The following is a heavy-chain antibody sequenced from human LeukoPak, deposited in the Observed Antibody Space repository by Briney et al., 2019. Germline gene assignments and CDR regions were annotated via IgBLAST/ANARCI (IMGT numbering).Heavy chain of an antibody. CDR2: ISAYNGNT. J-gene: IGHJ3*02. D-gene: IGHD3-9*01. V-gene: IGHV1-18*01. CDR3: ARDQNDYDILTGYLYVPDAFDI. Sequence: ASVKASCKASGYTFTSYGISWVRQAPGQGLEWMGWISAYNGNTNYAQKLQGRVTMTTDTSTSTAYMELRSLRSDDTAVYYCARDQNDYDILTGYLYVPDAFDIWGQGTMVTVSS. CDR1: GYTFTSYG.